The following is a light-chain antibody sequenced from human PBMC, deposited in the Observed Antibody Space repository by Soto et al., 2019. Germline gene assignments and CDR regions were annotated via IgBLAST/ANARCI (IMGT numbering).Light chain of an antibody. CDR2: DVT. J-gene: IGLJ2*01. CDR1: SSDVGGYNS. CDR3: CSYAGGQSL. Sequence: QSALAQPHSVSGSPGQSVTLSCTGTSSDVGGYNSVSWYQHHPGKVPKLMMSDVTNRPSGVPNRFSGSKSGNTAFLTISGLQAEDEADYYCCSYAGGQSLFGGGTKLTAL. V-gene: IGLV2-11*01.